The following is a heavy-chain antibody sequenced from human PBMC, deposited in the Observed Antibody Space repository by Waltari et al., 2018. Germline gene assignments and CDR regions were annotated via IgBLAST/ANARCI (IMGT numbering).Heavy chain of an antibody. CDR3: ARARGDRARSYYFDY. J-gene: IGHJ4*02. CDR1: GFTFRRYW. D-gene: IGHD7-27*01. Sequence: EVQLVESGGGLVQPGWSLKLSCAASGFTFRRYWMSWVRQAPGKGLEWVANIKQDGSEKYYVDSVKGRFTISRDNAKNSLYLQMNSLRAEDTAVYYCARARGDRARSYYFDYWGQGTLVTVSS. V-gene: IGHV3-7*01. CDR2: IKQDGSEK.